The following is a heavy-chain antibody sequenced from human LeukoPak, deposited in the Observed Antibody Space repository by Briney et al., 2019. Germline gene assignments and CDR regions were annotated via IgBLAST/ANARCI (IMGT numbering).Heavy chain of an antibody. Sequence: SETLSLTCTVSGGSNSSYYWSWIRQPPGKGLEWIGYIYYSGSTNYNPSLKSRVTISVDTSKNQFSLKLSSVTAADTAVYYCARKVVGAHYFDYWGQGTLVTVSS. D-gene: IGHD1-26*01. CDR3: ARKVVGAHYFDY. V-gene: IGHV4-59*01. CDR2: IYYSGST. J-gene: IGHJ4*02. CDR1: GGSNSSYY.